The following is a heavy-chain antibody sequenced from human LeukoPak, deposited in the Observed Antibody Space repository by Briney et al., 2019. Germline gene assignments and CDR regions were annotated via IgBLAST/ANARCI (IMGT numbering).Heavy chain of an antibody. CDR3: ARGARWAAAGVSYFDY. V-gene: IGHV1-18*01. CDR2: ISAYNGNT. J-gene: IGHJ4*02. D-gene: IGHD6-13*01. Sequence: ASVKLSCKASGYTFTSYGISWVRQAPGQGREWMGWISAYNGNTNYAQKLQGRVTMTTDTSTSTAYMELRSLRSDDTAVYYCARGARWAAAGVSYFDYWGQGTLVTVSS. CDR1: GYTFTSYG.